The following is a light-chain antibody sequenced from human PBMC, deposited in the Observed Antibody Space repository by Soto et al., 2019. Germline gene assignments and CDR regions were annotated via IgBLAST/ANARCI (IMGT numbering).Light chain of an antibody. V-gene: IGKV1-6*01. Sequence: TQSPSSLSASIGDRVTITCRASQGIRNDLGWYQQKPGKAPKLLIYAASSLQSGVPSRFSGSGSGTDFTLTISSLQPEDFATYYCQQSYSTPPWTFGQGTKVDIK. CDR2: AAS. J-gene: IGKJ1*01. CDR1: QGIRND. CDR3: QQSYSTPPWT.